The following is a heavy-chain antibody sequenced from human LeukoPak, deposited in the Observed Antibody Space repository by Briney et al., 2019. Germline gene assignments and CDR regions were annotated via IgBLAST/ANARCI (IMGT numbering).Heavy chain of an antibody. J-gene: IGHJ4*02. CDR1: GYTFTGYY. V-gene: IGHV1-2*02. CDR2: INLNSGGT. CDR3: ARSPDILTGENFDF. D-gene: IGHD3-9*01. Sequence: ASVKVSCKASGYTFTGYYMHWVRQAPGQGLEWMGWINLNSGGTNDAQNCQDRVTMTRDTSSSTAYMELSRLRSGDTAVYYCARSPDILTGENFDFWGQGTLVTVSS.